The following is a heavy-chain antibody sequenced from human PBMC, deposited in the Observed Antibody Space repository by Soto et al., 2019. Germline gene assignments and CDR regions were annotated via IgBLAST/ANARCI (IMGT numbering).Heavy chain of an antibody. Sequence: ASVNVSCKVSGYTLTELSMHWVRQAPGKGLEWMGGFDPEDGETIYAQKFQGRVTMTEDTSTDTAYMELSSLRSEDTAVYYCATAISPITMVRRVFDYWGQGTLVTVSS. CDR3: ATAISPITMVRRVFDY. J-gene: IGHJ4*02. V-gene: IGHV1-24*01. D-gene: IGHD3-10*01. CDR2: FDPEDGET. CDR1: GYTLTELS.